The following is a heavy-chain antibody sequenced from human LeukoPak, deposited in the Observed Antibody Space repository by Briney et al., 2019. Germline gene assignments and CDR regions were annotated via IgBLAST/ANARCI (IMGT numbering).Heavy chain of an antibody. D-gene: IGHD3-10*01. V-gene: IGHV4-59*08. CDR1: GGSISSYY. CDR2: IYYSGST. Sequence: SSETLSLTCTVSGGSISSYYWSWIRQPPGKGLEWIGYIYYSGSTNYNPSLKSRVTISVDTSKNQFSLKLSSVTAADTAVYYCARHPVRGVIMSWFDPWGQGTLVTVSS. CDR3: ARHPVRGVIMSWFDP. J-gene: IGHJ5*02.